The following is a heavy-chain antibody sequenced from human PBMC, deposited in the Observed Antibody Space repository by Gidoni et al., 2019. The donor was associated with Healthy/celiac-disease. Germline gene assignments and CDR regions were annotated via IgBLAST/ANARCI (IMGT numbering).Heavy chain of an antibody. Sequence: QVQLVQPGAEVKKTGSSVKVSCKASAGTFSSYAISWVRQAPGQGREWRGGIIPIFGTANYAQKFQGRVTITADESTSTAYMELSSLRSEDTAVYYCARSGMDVWGQGTTVTVSS. CDR2: IIPIFGTA. CDR3: ARSGMDV. J-gene: IGHJ6*02. CDR1: AGTFSSYA. V-gene: IGHV1-69*01.